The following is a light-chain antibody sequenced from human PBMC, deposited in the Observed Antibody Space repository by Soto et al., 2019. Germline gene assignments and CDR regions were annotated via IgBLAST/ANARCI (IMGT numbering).Light chain of an antibody. CDR2: DLS. J-gene: IGKJ2*01. CDR1: QSISSL. CDR3: QEYTSFWYT. Sequence: DIQMTQSPSTLTASVGDRVTITCRASQSISSLLAWYQQKPGKAPNLLIYDLSNLESGVPSRFSGSGSGTEFTLTISSLQPDDFATYYCQEYTSFWYTFGQGTRLELK. V-gene: IGKV1-5*01.